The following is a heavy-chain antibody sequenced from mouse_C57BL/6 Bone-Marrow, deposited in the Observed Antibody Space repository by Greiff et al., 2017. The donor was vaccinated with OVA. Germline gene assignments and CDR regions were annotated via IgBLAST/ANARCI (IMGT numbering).Heavy chain of an antibody. CDR2: ISSGSSTI. J-gene: IGHJ2*01. CDR3: AREGDGYGYFDY. D-gene: IGHD2-2*01. CDR1: GFTFSDYG. Sequence: EVKLVESGGGLVKPGGSLKLSCAASGFTFSDYGMHWVRQAPEKGLEWVAYISSGSSTIYYADTVKGRFTISRDNAKNTLFLQMTSLRSEDTAMYYCAREGDGYGYFDYWGQGTTLTVSS. V-gene: IGHV5-17*01.